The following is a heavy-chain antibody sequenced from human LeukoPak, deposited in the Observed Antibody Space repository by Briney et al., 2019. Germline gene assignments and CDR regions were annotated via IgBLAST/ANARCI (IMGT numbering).Heavy chain of an antibody. CDR1: GFTFSRYW. D-gene: IGHD6-19*01. Sequence: GGSLRLSCAASGFTFSRYWMNWVRQAPGKGLEWLANIKQDGSEKYYVDSVKGRFTISRDNAQDLVYLQLNSLRADDTAVYYCAGGAGWTSDIWGQGTLVIVSS. CDR3: AGGAGWTSDI. J-gene: IGHJ3*02. CDR2: IKQDGSEK. V-gene: IGHV3-7*01.